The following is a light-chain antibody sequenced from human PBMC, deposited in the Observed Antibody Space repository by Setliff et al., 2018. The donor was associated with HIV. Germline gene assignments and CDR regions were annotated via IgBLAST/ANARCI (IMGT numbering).Light chain of an antibody. CDR1: SRDVGGYNY. CDR3: SSYEGSNNYI. J-gene: IGLJ1*01. Sequence: QSALTQPPSVSGAPGQTVTISCTGTSRDVGGYNYVSWYQQHPGKAPKLMIYEVSKRPSGVPDRFSGSKSGNTASLTVSGLQAEDEADYYCSSYEGSNNYIFGSGTKVTVL. V-gene: IGLV2-8*01. CDR2: EVS.